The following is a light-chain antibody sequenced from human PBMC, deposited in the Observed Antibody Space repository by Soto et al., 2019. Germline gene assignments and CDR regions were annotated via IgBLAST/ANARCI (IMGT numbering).Light chain of an antibody. J-gene: IGKJ4*01. CDR3: QQYNNLPLT. CDR2: GAS. V-gene: IGKV3-15*01. Sequence: EIVMTQSPATLSVSPGERATLSCRASQSVSGNLAWYQQKPGQAPRLLIYGASTWATGIPARFSGSGSGTEFTLTISSRQSEDFAVYYCQQYNNLPLTFGGGTNVEIK. CDR1: QSVSGN.